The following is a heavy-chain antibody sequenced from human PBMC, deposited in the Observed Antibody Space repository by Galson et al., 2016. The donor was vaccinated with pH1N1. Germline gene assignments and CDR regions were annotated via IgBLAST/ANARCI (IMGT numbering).Heavy chain of an antibody. V-gene: IGHV1-69*02. Sequence: SVKVSCKASGGTFTSYTITWVRQAPGQGLEWMGRMIPILGLSNYAQKFQGRVTITAGKSRSTAYMELSSLKSEDTAVYFCARARGHAAMDPFDFWGQGTLVTVSS. J-gene: IGHJ4*02. CDR1: GGTFTSYT. CDR2: MIPILGLS. CDR3: ARARGHAAMDPFDF. D-gene: IGHD5-18*01.